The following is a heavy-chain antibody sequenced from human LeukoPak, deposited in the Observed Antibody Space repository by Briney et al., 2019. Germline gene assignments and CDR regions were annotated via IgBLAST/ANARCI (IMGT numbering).Heavy chain of an antibody. V-gene: IGHV4-39*01. Sequence: PSETLSLPCTVSGGFISSSSYYWGWIRQPPGKGLEWIGSIYYSGSTYYNPSLKSRVTISVDTSKNQVSLKLSSVTAADTAVYYCARLRVAVIDYWGQGTLVTVSS. CDR1: GGFISSSSYY. J-gene: IGHJ4*02. CDR3: ARLRVAVIDY. D-gene: IGHD6-19*01. CDR2: IYYSGST.